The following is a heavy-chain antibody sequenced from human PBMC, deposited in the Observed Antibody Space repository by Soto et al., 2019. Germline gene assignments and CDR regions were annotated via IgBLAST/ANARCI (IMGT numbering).Heavy chain of an antibody. CDR3: AQIPPRYDTSGYPIPDY. D-gene: IGHD3-22*01. V-gene: IGHV3-23*01. CDR1: GFAFSTYA. Sequence: PGGSLRLSCAVSGFAFSTYAMSWVRQAPGKGLEWVSSIVGTAGSTYYADSVRGRFTISRDNSKNTLYLQMNSLRAEDTAIYFCAQIPPRYDTSGYPIPDYWGQGTLVTVSS. J-gene: IGHJ4*02. CDR2: IVGTAGST.